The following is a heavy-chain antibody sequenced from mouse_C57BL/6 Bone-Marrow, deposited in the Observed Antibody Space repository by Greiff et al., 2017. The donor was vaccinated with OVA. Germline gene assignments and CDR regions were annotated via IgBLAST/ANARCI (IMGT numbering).Heavy chain of an antibody. D-gene: IGHD1-1*01. CDR2: IDPSDSYT. CDR1: GYTFTSYW. V-gene: IGHV1-50*01. CDR3: ARNGDYYYGSSYDV. Sequence: QVQLKQPGAELVKPGASVKLSCKASGYTFTSYWMQWVKQRPGQGLEWIGEIDPSDSYTNYNQKFKGKATLTVDTSSSTAYMQLSSLTSEDSAVYYCARNGDYYYGSSYDVWGTGTTVTVSS. J-gene: IGHJ1*03.